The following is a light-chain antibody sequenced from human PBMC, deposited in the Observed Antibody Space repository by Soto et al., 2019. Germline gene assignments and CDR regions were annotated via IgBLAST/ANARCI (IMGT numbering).Light chain of an antibody. J-gene: IGKJ1*01. CDR3: QHYGSTPWS. V-gene: IGKV3-20*01. CDR1: QSVSSTY. Sequence: EVVLTQSPGTLSLSPGERATLSCRASQSVSSTYLAWYQQKPGQAPRLLLYGASTRANDIPDRISGSGSGTDFTLTISRLEPEDFAVYYCQHYGSTPWSFGQGTKVEIK. CDR2: GAS.